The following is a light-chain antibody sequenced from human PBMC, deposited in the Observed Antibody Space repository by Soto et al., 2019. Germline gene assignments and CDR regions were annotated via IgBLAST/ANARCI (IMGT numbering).Light chain of an antibody. J-gene: IGKJ5*01. CDR2: DAS. CDR3: LQRSDWPIT. V-gene: IGKV3-11*01. Sequence: QSPPTLSLSPGESAALSCRVSQTISTYLAWYQQKPGQAPRLLIYDASTRATGIPARFSGSGSGTDFTLTISYLEPEDFAVYYCLQRSDWPITLGQGTRLEIK. CDR1: QTISTY.